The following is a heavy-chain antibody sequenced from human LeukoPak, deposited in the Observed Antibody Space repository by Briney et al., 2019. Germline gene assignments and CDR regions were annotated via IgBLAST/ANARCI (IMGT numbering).Heavy chain of an antibody. J-gene: IGHJ3*02. CDR1: GVSINSSNYY. CDR3: ARDRPFGRVVSAILGALDM. D-gene: IGHD3-3*01. V-gene: IGHV4-39*07. CDR2: MSFTGSS. Sequence: SETLSLTCTVSGVSINSSNYYWAWIRQPPGKELEWIGIMSFTGSSHYNPSFQGRFTLSVDTSKNQFSLKVSSVTAADTAMYYCARDRPFGRVVSAILGALDMWGQGTLVTVSS.